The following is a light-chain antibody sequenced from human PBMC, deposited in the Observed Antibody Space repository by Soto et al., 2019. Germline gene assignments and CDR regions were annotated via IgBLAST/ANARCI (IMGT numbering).Light chain of an antibody. CDR1: QSISSW. CDR3: QQYNSYSPYT. CDR2: DAS. V-gene: IGKV1-5*01. J-gene: IGKJ2*01. Sequence: DIQMTQSPSTLSASVGDRVTITCRASQSISSWLAWYQQKPGKAPKLLIYDASSLESGVPSRFSGSGSGTEFTLTISSLQHDDFATYYCQQYNSYSPYTFGQGTMLEIK.